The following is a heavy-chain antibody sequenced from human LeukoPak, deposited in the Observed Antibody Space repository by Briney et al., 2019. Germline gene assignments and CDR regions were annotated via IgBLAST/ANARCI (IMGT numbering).Heavy chain of an antibody. CDR3: ARLTREYSGPGAVDL. Sequence: GESLKISCKGSVYSFTSYWIGWVRQMPGKGLEWMGIIYPGDSDTRYSPSFQGQVTISADKSNSTAYLQWSSLKASDTAMYYCARLTREYSGPGAVDLWGRGTLVTVSS. V-gene: IGHV5-51*01. J-gene: IGHJ2*01. CDR1: VYSFTSYW. CDR2: IYPGDSDT. D-gene: IGHD5-12*01.